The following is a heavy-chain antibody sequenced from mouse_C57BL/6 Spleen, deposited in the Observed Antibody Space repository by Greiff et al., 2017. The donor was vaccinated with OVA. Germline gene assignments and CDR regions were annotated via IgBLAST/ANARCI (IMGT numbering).Heavy chain of an antibody. CDR3: ARPHYSNYNFDY. D-gene: IGHD2-5*01. CDR1: GYTFTSYW. CDR2: INPSNGGT. V-gene: IGHV1-53*01. J-gene: IGHJ2*01. Sequence: QVQLQQSGTELVKPGASVKLSCKASGYTFTSYWMHWVKQRPGQGLEWIGNINPSNGGTNYNEKFKSKATLTVDKSSSTAYMQLSSLTSEDSAVYYCARPHYSNYNFDYWGQGTTLTVSS.